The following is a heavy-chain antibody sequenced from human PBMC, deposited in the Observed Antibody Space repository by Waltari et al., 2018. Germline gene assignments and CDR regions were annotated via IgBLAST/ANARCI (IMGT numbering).Heavy chain of an antibody. CDR2: FDPENGET. V-gene: IGHV1-24*01. D-gene: IGHD3-10*01. J-gene: IGHJ6*02. Sequence: QVQLVQSGAEVKKPGASVKVSCKVSGYTLTELSMHWVRQAPGKGLGWMGGFDPENGETSYAQKFQGRVTMTEDTSTDTAYMELSSLRSEDTAVYYCATDSTMVRDGGYYYYYGMDVWGQGTTVTVSS. CDR3: ATDSTMVRDGGYYYYYGMDV. CDR1: GYTLTELS.